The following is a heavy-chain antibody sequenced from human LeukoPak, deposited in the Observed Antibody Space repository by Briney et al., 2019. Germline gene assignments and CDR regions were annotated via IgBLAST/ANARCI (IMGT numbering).Heavy chain of an antibody. Sequence: PSETLSLTCTVSGGSISSYYWSWIRQPPGKGLEWIGYIYYSGSTNYNPSLKSRVTISVDTSKNQFSLKLSSVTAADTAVYYCARSGGYCSGGSCFPNDAFDIWGQGTMVTVSS. V-gene: IGHV4-59*01. CDR2: IYYSGST. CDR1: GGSISSYY. D-gene: IGHD2-15*01. J-gene: IGHJ3*02. CDR3: ARSGGYCSGGSCFPNDAFDI.